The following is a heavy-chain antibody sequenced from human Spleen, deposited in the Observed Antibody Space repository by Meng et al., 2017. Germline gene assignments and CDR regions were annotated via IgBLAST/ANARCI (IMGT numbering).Heavy chain of an antibody. CDR1: GYSFTSYW. CDR2: INPNSGGT. Sequence: ASVKVSCKGSGYSFTSYWIGWVRQAPGQGLEWMGWINPNSGGTNYAQKFQGRVTMTRDTSISTAYMELSRLRSDDTAVYYCARAATRANDYWGQGTLVTVSS. V-gene: IGHV1-2*02. J-gene: IGHJ4*02. CDR3: ARAATRANDY.